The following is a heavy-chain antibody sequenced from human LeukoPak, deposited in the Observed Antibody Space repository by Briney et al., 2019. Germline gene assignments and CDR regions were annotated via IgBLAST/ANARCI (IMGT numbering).Heavy chain of an antibody. J-gene: IGHJ4*02. CDR3: VRGGVTTIAQYDY. V-gene: IGHV4-59*01. CDR2: IFDSGTTNYNPST. Sequence: SETLSLTCTVSGGSISSYFWSWLRQPPGQGPEWIGYIFDSGTTNYNPSTNYNPSLKLRVTVSLDTSKNHFSLKLSSVTDADTAVYFCVRGGVTTIAQYDYWGQGILVTVSS. D-gene: IGHD5-12*01. CDR1: GGSISSYF.